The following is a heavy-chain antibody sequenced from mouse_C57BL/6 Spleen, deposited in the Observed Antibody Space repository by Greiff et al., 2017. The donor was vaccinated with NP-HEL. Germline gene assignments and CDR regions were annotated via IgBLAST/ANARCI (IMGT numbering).Heavy chain of an antibody. J-gene: IGHJ3*01. CDR1: GYAFSSYW. CDR3: ARGGLFYYGYREFAY. CDR2: IYPGDGDT. Sequence: QVQLKQSGAELVKPGASVKISCKASGYAFSSYWMNWVKQRPGKGLEWIGQIYPGDGDTNYNGKFKGKATLTADKSSRTAYMQLSSLTSEDSAVYFCARGGLFYYGYREFAYWGQGTLVTVSA. V-gene: IGHV1-80*01. D-gene: IGHD2-2*01.